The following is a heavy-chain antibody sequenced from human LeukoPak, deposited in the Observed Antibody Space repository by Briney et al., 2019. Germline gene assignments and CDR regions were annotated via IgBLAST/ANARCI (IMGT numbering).Heavy chain of an antibody. CDR2: ISSSSSYI. D-gene: IGHD6-13*01. Sequence: GGSLRLSCAASGFTFSTYSMNWVRQAPGKGLEWVSSISSSSSYIYYADSVKGRFTISRDNAKNSLYLQMNSLRAEDTVVYYCARGEAWYSSSWYELVPETKYYMDVWGKGTTVTVSS. CDR1: GFTFSTYS. J-gene: IGHJ6*03. V-gene: IGHV3-21*01. CDR3: ARGEAWYSSSWYELVPETKYYMDV.